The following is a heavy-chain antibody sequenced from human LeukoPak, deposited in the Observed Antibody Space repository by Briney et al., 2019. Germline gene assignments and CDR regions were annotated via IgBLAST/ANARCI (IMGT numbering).Heavy chain of an antibody. CDR2: IYYSGST. CDR1: GGSVSSGSYY. Sequence: SETLSLTCTVSGGSVSSGSYYWSWIRQPPGKGLEWIGSIYYSGSTNYNPSLKSRVTISVDTSKNQFSLKLSSVTAADTAVYYCAGEGSWNAYWGQGTLVTVSS. CDR3: AGEGSWNAY. J-gene: IGHJ4*02. D-gene: IGHD1-1*01. V-gene: IGHV4-61*01.